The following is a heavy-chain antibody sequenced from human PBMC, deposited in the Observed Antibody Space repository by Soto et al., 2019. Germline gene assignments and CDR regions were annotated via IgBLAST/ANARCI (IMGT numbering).Heavy chain of an antibody. D-gene: IGHD2-15*01. CDR3: VRGGGGGLFDP. CDR1: GFTFGDSY. V-gene: IGHV3-11*06. J-gene: IGHJ5*02. CDR2: ISPGSRYP. Sequence: GGSLRLSCAGSGFTFGDSYMSWIRQAPGKGLEWISYISPGSRYPAYADSVKGRFTISRDNAKRSLYPQMMSLTAEDTAIYYCVRGGGGGLFDPWGQGTMVTVSS.